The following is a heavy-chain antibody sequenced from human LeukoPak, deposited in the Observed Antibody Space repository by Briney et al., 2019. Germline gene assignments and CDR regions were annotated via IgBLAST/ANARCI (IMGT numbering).Heavy chain of an antibody. Sequence: GGSLRLSCAASGFTFSSYSMNWVRQAPGKGLEGVSSISSSSSYIYYADSVKGRFTISRDNAKNSLYLQMNSLRAEDTAVYYCARDTLERRRAGLGDWGQGTLVTVSS. CDR3: ARDTLERRRAGLGD. J-gene: IGHJ4*02. V-gene: IGHV3-21*01. CDR2: ISSSSSYI. D-gene: IGHD1-1*01. CDR1: GFTFSSYS.